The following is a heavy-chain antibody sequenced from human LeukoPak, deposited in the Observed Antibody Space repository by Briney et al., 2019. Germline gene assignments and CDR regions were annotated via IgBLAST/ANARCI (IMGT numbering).Heavy chain of an antibody. CDR2: IYYSGST. Sequence: SETLSLTCTVSGGSISSSSYYWGWIRQPPGKGLGWIGSIYYSGSTYYNPSLKSRVTISVDTSKNQFSLKLSSVTAADTAVYYCARDGSVWAYYYMDVWGKGTTVTVSS. J-gene: IGHJ6*03. CDR3: ARDGSVWAYYYMDV. D-gene: IGHD3-10*01. V-gene: IGHV4-39*07. CDR1: GGSISSSSYY.